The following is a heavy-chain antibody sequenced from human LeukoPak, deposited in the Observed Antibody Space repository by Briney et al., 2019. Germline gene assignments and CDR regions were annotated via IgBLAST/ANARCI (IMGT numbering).Heavy chain of an antibody. Sequence: GRSLRLSCAASGFTFSSYAMHWVRQAPGKGLEWVAAISYDGSNKYYADSVKGRFTISRDNSKNTLYLQMNSLRAEDTAVYYCARADCSGGSCPFEYWGQGTLVTVSS. J-gene: IGHJ4*02. D-gene: IGHD2-15*01. V-gene: IGHV3-30*04. CDR3: ARADCSGGSCPFEY. CDR2: ISYDGSNK. CDR1: GFTFSSYA.